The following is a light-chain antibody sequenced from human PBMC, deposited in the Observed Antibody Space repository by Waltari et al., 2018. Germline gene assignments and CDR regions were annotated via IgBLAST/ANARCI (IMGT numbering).Light chain of an antibody. V-gene: IGLV2-14*01. CDR2: DVS. Sequence: QSALTQPASVSGSPGQSITLSCTGTSSDVGGYNYVSWYQPHPGKAPKLMIYDVSKRPSGVSNRFSGSKSGNTASLTISGLQAEDEADYYCSSYTSSSTVVFGGGTKLTVL. J-gene: IGLJ2*01. CDR1: SSDVGGYNY. CDR3: SSYTSSSTVV.